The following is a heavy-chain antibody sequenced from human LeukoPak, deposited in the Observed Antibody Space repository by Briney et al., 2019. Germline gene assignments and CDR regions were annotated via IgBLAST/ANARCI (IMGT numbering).Heavy chain of an antibody. CDR2: ISSSSSYI. CDR1: GFTFSSYS. J-gene: IGHJ4*02. V-gene: IGHV3-21*01. CDR3: ARGYCSGGSCYPY. Sequence: PGGSLRLSCAASGFTFSSYSMNWVRQAPGKGLEWVSSISSSSSYIYYADSVKGRFTISRDNAKNSLHLQMNSLRAEDTAVYYCARGYCSGGSCYPYWGQGTLVTVSS. D-gene: IGHD2-15*01.